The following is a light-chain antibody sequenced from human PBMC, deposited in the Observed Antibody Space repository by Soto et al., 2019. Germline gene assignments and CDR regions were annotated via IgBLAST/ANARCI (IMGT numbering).Light chain of an antibody. CDR1: QSISSNY. CDR2: GAS. V-gene: IGKV3-20*01. CDR3: QQYGSSPYT. Sequence: EIVLTQSPGTLSLSPGERATLSCRASQSISSNYLAWYQQKLGQAPRLLIYGASNWATGIPDRFSGSGSGTDFTLTISRLEPEDFAVYYCQQYGSSPYTLGQGTKLEIK. J-gene: IGKJ2*01.